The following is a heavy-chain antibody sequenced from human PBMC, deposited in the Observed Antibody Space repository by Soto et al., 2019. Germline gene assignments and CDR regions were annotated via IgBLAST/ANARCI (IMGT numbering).Heavy chain of an antibody. CDR1: GASISSSPHF. J-gene: IGHJ6*02. D-gene: IGHD2-2*01. CDR2: IYHSGST. V-gene: IGHV4-39*07. Sequence: PSETLSLTCIVSGASISSSPHFWGWVRQPPGKGLEWIGEIYHSGSTNYNPSLKSRVTISVDKSKNQFSLKLSSVAAADTAVYYCASRLLHCSSTSCLYYYYGMDVWGQGTTVTVSS. CDR3: ASRLLHCSSTSCLYYYYGMDV.